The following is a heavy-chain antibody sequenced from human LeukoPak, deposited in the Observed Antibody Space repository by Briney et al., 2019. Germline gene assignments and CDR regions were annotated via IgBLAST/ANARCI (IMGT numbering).Heavy chain of an antibody. Sequence: PGGSLRLSCAASGFTFSSYGMHWVRQAPGRGLEWVSFIRYDGSNKYYVDSVKGRFTISRDNSKNTLYLQMNSLRAEDTAVYYCAQGLGKAGAPNTWYFDLWGRGTLVTVSS. D-gene: IGHD6-13*01. CDR1: GFTFSSYG. CDR2: IRYDGSNK. CDR3: AQGLGKAGAPNTWYFDL. J-gene: IGHJ2*01. V-gene: IGHV3-30*02.